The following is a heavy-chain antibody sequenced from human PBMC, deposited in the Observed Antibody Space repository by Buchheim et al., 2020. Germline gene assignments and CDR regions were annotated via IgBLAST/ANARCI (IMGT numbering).Heavy chain of an antibody. D-gene: IGHD3-10*01. J-gene: IGHJ6*02. CDR2: INPSSGGT. CDR3: ARDLGRILASGSLWGMDA. CDR1: GYTFTGYY. V-gene: IGHV1-2*06. Sequence: QVQLVQSGAEVKKPGASVKVSCKTSGYTFTGYYVHWVRQAPGQGLEWMGRINPSSGGTSYAQKFQGRVTMTRDTSISPAYMELTTLKSDDSAKYYCARDLGRILASGSLWGMDAWGQGTT.